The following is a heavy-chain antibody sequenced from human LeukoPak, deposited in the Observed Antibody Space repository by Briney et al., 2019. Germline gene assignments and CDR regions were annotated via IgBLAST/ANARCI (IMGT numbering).Heavy chain of an antibody. CDR2: IYYSGST. CDR1: GGSISSYY. J-gene: IGHJ4*02. V-gene: IGHV4-59*01. D-gene: IGHD2-21*02. CDR3: ARVAYCGGDCYQDYFDY. Sequence: PSETLSLTCTVSGGSISSYYWSWIRQPPGKGLEWIGYIYYSGSTNYNPSLKSRVTISVDTSKNQFSLKLSSVTAADTAVYYCARVAYCGGDCYQDYFDYWGQGTLVTVSS.